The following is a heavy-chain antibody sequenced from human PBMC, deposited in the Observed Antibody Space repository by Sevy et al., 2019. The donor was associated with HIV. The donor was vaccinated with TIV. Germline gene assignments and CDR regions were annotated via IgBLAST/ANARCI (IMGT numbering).Heavy chain of an antibody. CDR3: AREVVVVAGAFDI. D-gene: IGHD2-15*01. Sequence: SETLSLTCTVSGGSISSYYWSWFRQPPGKGLEWIGYIYYSGSTNYNPSLKSRVTISVDTSKNQFSLKLSSVTAADTAVYYCAREVVVVAGAFDIWGQGTMVTVSS. CDR2: IYYSGST. CDR1: GGSISSYY. V-gene: IGHV4-59*01. J-gene: IGHJ3*02.